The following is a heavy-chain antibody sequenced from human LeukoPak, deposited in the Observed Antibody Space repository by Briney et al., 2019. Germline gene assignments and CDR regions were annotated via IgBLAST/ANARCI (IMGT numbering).Heavy chain of an antibody. CDR2: IYPGDSDT. CDR3: AASLGPNWNYLNY. CDR1: GYGFTSYW. Sequence: GESLKIPCKGSGYGFTSYWIGWVRQMPGKGLEWMGIIYPGDSDTRYSPSFQGQVTISADKSISTAYLQWSSLKASDTAMYYCAASLGPNWNYLNYWGQGTLVTVSS. D-gene: IGHD1-20*01. V-gene: IGHV5-51*01. J-gene: IGHJ4*02.